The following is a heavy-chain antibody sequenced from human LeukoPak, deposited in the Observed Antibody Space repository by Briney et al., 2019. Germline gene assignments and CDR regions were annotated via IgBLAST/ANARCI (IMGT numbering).Heavy chain of an antibody. D-gene: IGHD3-22*01. J-gene: IGHJ3*02. CDR1: GGSIRSSYYY. CDR3: ARGNYYDGSDI. V-gene: IGHV4-39*01. CDR2: IYDSGST. Sequence: SETLSLTCTVSGGSIRSSYYYWGWIRQPPGKGLEWIGSIYDSGSTYYNPSLKSRVTISVDTSKNQFSLKLNSVTAADTAVYYCARGNYYDGSDIWGQGTMVTVSS.